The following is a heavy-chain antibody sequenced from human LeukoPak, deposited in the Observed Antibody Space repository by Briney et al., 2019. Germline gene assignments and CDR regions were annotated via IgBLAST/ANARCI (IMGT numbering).Heavy chain of an antibody. CDR1: GGSISSGGYY. J-gene: IGHJ5*02. CDR3: ARDRVPAAHGVFWFDP. Sequence: PSQTLSLTCTVSGGSISSGGYYWSWIRQPPGKGLEWIGYIYHSGSTYYNPSLKSRVTISVDRSKNQFSLKLSSVTAADTAVYYCARDRVPAAHGVFWFDPWGQGTLVTVSS. V-gene: IGHV4-30-2*01. CDR2: IYHSGST. D-gene: IGHD2-2*01.